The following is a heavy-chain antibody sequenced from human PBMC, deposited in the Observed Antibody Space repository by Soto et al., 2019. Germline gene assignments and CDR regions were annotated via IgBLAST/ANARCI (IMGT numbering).Heavy chain of an antibody. J-gene: IGHJ6*02. D-gene: IGHD5-18*01. CDR1: GGSISSSSYY. CDR2: IYYSGST. CDR3: ARHSNYRGYSYGQGYYYGMDV. Sequence: KTSETLSLTCTVSGGSISSSSYYWGWIRQPPGKGLEWIGSIYYSGSTYYNPSLKSRVTISVDTSKNQFSLKLSSVTAADTAVHYCARHSNYRGYSYGQGYYYGMDVWGQGTTVTVSS. V-gene: IGHV4-39*01.